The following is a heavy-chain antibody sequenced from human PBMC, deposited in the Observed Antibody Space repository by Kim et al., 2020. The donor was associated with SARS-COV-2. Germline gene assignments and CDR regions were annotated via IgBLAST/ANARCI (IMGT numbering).Heavy chain of an antibody. V-gene: IGHV3-30*07. J-gene: IGHJ4*02. Sequence: GRFTISRDNSKNPVYLQMNSLRAEDTAVYYCARDLSATHCSSTSCYGFDYWGQGTLVTVSS. D-gene: IGHD2-2*01. CDR3: ARDLSATHCSSTSCYGFDY.